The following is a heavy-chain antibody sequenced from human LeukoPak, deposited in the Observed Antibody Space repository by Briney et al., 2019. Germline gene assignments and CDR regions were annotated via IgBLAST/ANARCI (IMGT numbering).Heavy chain of an antibody. Sequence: GGSLRLSCAASGFTFSSYSMSWVRQAPGKGLEWVSSISSGGMWIYYADSLKGRFTISRDNAKNSLYLQMKSLRVEDTAVYYCARDAGGRTQREGWFDPWGQGTLVTVSS. V-gene: IGHV3-21*01. CDR3: ARDAGGRTQREGWFDP. J-gene: IGHJ5*02. D-gene: IGHD1-26*01. CDR2: ISSGGMWI. CDR1: GFTFSSYS.